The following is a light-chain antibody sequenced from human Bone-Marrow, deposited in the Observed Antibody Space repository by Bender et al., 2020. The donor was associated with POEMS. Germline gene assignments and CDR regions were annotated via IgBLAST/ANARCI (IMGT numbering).Light chain of an antibody. CDR2: DDT. Sequence: SFVLTQPPSVSVAPGKTAGITCGGDDIGSKTVHWYQQRPGQAPVLVLYDDTNRPPGIPERFSGSRTGNPATLTIRRVEAADEADYYCQVWAGWSDQTVVFGGGTKLTVL. CDR1: DIGSKT. CDR3: QVWAGWSDQTVV. V-gene: IGLV3-21*03. J-gene: IGLJ2*01.